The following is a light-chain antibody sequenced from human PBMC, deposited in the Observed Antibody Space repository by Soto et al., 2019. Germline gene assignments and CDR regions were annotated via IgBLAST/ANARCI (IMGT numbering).Light chain of an antibody. CDR2: AND. Sequence: QSVLTQPTSASGTPGQRVIISCSGSSSNIGSNYVYWYQQLPVTAPKLFIYANDDRPSGVPDRFSGSTSGTSASLAITGLQAEDAADYYCQSYDNSLLAYVFGGGTKLTVL. CDR3: QSYDNSLLAYV. J-gene: IGLJ2*01. V-gene: IGLV1-47*02. CDR1: SSNIGSNY.